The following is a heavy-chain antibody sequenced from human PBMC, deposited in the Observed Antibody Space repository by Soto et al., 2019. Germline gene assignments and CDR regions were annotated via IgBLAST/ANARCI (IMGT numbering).Heavy chain of an antibody. CDR1: GFSLSNARMG. Sequence: VSGPTLVNPTETLTLTCTVSGFSLSNARMGVSWIRQPPGKALEWLAHIFWNDETSYSPSLRSRLTISKDTSKSQVVLTMANTHPVDTATYYYPRPAHNSSWLTFSYCGEGTLVTASS. D-gene: IGHD6-13*01. CDR3: PRPAHNSSWLTFSY. CDR2: IFWNDET. V-gene: IGHV2-26*01. J-gene: IGHJ4*02.